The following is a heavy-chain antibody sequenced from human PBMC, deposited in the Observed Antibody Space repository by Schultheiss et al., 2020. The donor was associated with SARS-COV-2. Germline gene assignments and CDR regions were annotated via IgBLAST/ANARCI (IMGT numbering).Heavy chain of an antibody. D-gene: IGHD5-18*01. CDR1: GGSISSYY. V-gene: IGHV4-59*01. Sequence: SETLSLTCTVSGGSISSYYWSWIQQPPGKGLEWIGYIYYSGSTNYNPSLKSRVTISVDTSKNQFSLKLSSVTAADTAVYYCARDLGYSYGYSPFDIWGQGTMVTVSS. J-gene: IGHJ3*02. CDR2: IYYSGST. CDR3: ARDLGYSYGYSPFDI.